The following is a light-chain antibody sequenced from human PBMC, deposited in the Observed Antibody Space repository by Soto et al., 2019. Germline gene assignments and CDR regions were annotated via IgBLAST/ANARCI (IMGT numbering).Light chain of an antibody. V-gene: IGKV3-20*01. CDR1: QSVSSNY. J-gene: IGKJ5*01. CDR2: RAS. Sequence: EIVLTQSPGTLSLSRGERATLSCRASQSVSSNYLAWYQQKPGQTPKVLIYRASTRATGIPDRFSGSGSGTDFTLTISSLQSEDFAVYYCQQYNNWPPITFGQGTRLEIK. CDR3: QQYNNWPPIT.